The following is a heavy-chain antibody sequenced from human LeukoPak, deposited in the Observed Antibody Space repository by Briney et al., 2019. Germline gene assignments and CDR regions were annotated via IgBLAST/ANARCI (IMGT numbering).Heavy chain of an antibody. CDR3: ARVGFGESPFDY. CDR2: ISYDGSNK. D-gene: IGHD3-10*01. CDR1: GFTFSSHA. Sequence: GRSLRLSCAASGFTFSSHAMHWVRQAPGKGLEWVAVISYDGSNKYYADSVKGRFTISRDNSKNTLYLQMNSLRAEDTAVYYCARVGFGESPFDYWGQGTLVTVSS. J-gene: IGHJ4*02. V-gene: IGHV3-30*04.